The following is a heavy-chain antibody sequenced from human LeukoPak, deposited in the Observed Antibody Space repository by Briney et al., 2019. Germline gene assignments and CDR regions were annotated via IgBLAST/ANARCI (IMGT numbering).Heavy chain of an antibody. D-gene: IGHD6-13*01. Sequence: SETLSLTCAVYGGSFSGYYWSWIRQPPGKGLEWIGEINHSGSTNYNPSLKSRVTISVDTSKNQFSLKLSSVTAADTAVYYCAREGYSSSRLDYWGQGTLVTVSP. CDR2: INHSGST. CDR1: GGSFSGYY. J-gene: IGHJ4*02. CDR3: AREGYSSSRLDY. V-gene: IGHV4-34*01.